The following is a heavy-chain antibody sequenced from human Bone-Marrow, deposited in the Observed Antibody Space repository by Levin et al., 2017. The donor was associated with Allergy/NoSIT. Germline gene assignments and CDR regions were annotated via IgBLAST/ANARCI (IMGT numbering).Heavy chain of an antibody. CDR1: GFSFRDYY. Sequence: SGGSLRLSCAASGFSFRDYYMSWIRQAPGKGLEWVCHIGGSGSSTEYAESVKGRFTISRNNAEKSVLLQMNSLRAEDTAVYFCARARNDAFDIWGQGTVVTVS. V-gene: IGHV3-11*05. J-gene: IGHJ3*02. CDR3: ARARNDAFDI. CDR2: IGGSGSST.